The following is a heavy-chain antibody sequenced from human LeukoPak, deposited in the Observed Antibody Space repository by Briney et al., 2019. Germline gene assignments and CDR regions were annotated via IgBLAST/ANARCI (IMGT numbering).Heavy chain of an antibody. D-gene: IGHD5-18*01. CDR3: ARLDGIQLWLLV. Sequence: GESLKISCKGSGYSFTNYWLGWVRPMPGKGLEWMWIIYPGDSYTRYSPSFQGQVTISADKSISTAYLQWSSLKASDTAMYYCARLDGIQLWLLVWGQGTLVTVSS. V-gene: IGHV5-51*01. J-gene: IGHJ4*02. CDR2: IYPGDSYT. CDR1: GYSFTNYW.